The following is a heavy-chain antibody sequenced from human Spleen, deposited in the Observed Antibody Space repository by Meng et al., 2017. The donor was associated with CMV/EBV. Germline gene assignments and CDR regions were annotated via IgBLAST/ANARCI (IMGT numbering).Heavy chain of an antibody. CDR1: GYTFTSYY. CDR3: ALIRSIAAPADY. CDR2: MNPNSGNT. D-gene: IGHD6-6*01. V-gene: IGHV1-8*02. Sequence: ASVKVSCKASGYTFTSYYMHWVRQATGQGLEWMGWMNPNSGNTGYAQKFQGRVTMTRNTSISTAYMELSSLRSEDTAVYYCALIRSIAAPADYWGQGTLVTVSS. J-gene: IGHJ4*02.